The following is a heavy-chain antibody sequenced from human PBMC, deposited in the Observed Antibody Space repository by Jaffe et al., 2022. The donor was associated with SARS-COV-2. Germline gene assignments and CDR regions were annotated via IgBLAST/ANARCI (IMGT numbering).Heavy chain of an antibody. CDR3: VRMGGWGAFDI. D-gene: IGHD6-19*01. J-gene: IGHJ3*02. CDR2: ISSYSGTTI. V-gene: IGHV3-11*01. Sequence: QMQLVESGGGLVNPGGSLRLSCAASGFTFRDWYMSWIRQAPGKGLEWVSYISSYSGTTIYYADSVKGRFTVSRDNAENSLYLQINSLRAEDTAVYYCVRMGGWGAFDIWGHGTIITVSS. CDR1: GFTFRDWY.